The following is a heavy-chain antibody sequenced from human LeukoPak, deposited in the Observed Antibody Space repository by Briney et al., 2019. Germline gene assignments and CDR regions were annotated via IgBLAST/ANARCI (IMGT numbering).Heavy chain of an antibody. CDR2: INHSGST. J-gene: IGHJ4*02. CDR3: ARGRMWYSSGWYYFDY. D-gene: IGHD6-19*01. CDR1: GGSFSGYY. V-gene: IGHV4-34*01. Sequence: SETLSLTCAVYGGSFSGYYWSWICHPPGKGLEWIVQINHSGSTNYNPSLKSRVTISVDTSKNQFSLKLSSVTAADTAVYYCARGRMWYSSGWYYFDYWGQGTLVTVSS.